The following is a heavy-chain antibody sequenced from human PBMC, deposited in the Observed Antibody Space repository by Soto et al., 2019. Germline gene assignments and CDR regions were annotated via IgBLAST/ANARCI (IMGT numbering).Heavy chain of an antibody. Sequence: QVQLQESGPGLVKPSQTLSLTCTVSGASMRSGDCYWSWIRQYPGKGLEWIGYIYSSGSTYYNPSLKSRLTISIDTSKNQFSLRLSSVTDADTAVYYCARDRSGWRRDGWFDPWGQGTLVTVSP. J-gene: IGHJ5*02. D-gene: IGHD6-19*01. CDR1: GASMRSGDCY. V-gene: IGHV4-31*03. CDR3: ARDRSGWRRDGWFDP. CDR2: IYSSGST.